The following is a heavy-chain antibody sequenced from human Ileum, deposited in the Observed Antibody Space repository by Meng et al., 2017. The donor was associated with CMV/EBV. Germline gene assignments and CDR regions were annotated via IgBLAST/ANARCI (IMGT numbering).Heavy chain of an antibody. J-gene: IGHJ5*01. D-gene: IGHD1-7*01. CDR3: ARLNFDNWFDS. V-gene: IGHV4-31*03. Sequence: CTVSGGSSSRGGFYWSWIRQHPGGGLEWIGYTYYSGAAYYNPPLKSRITMSVDTSKNQFSLRLSSVTAADTAVYYCARLNFDNWFDSWGQGTLVTVSS. CDR2: TYYSGAA. CDR1: GGSSSRGGFY.